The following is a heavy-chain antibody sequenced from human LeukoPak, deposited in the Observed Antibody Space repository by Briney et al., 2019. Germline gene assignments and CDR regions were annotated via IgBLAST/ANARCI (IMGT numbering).Heavy chain of an antibody. V-gene: IGHV4-59*01. J-gene: IGHJ3*02. D-gene: IGHD4-11*01. Sequence: SETLSLTCTVSGDSISSSCWSWIRQPPGQGLEWIRYIFYSGSTSYNPSLKSRVTISIDTSKNQFSLKLSSVTAADTAVYYCARERGGDYSDAFDIWGQGTMVTVS. CDR1: GDSISSSC. CDR3: ARERGGDYSDAFDI. CDR2: IFYSGST.